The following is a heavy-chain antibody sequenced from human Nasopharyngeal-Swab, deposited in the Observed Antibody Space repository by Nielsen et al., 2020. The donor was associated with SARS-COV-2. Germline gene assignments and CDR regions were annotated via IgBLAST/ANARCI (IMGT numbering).Heavy chain of an antibody. V-gene: IGHV1-24*01. CDR3: ATGGPITGTIKWFDP. CDR1: GYTLTELS. CDR2: FDPEDGET. J-gene: IGHJ5*02. D-gene: IGHD1-7*01. Sequence: ASVKVSCKVSGYTLTELSMHWVRQAPGKGLEWMGGFDPEDGETIYAQKFQGRVTMTEDTSTDTAYMELSSLRSEDTAVYYCATGGPITGTIKWFDPWGQGTLVTVSS.